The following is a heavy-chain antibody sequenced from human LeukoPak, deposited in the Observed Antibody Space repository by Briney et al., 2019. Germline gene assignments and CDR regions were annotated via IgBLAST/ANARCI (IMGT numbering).Heavy chain of an antibody. D-gene: IGHD3-22*01. CDR3: TRVTYYYDNSGYFHFDS. Sequence: GGSLRLSRTTSGFTFGDYAMSWVRQAPGKGLEWVSFIRRKAHGGTTEYAASVKGRFSSSRDDSKSIAYLQMNSLKTEDTAVYFCTRVTYYYDNSGYFHFDSWGQGSLVTVSS. V-gene: IGHV3-49*04. CDR1: GFTFGDYA. J-gene: IGHJ4*02. CDR2: IRRKAHGGTT.